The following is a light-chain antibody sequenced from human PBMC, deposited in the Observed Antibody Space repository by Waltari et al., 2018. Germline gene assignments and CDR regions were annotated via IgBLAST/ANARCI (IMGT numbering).Light chain of an antibody. J-gene: IGLJ2*01. Sequence: QSALTQPRSVSGSPGQSVPIPCTGTSSDVGGYNYVSWYQHHPGKAPKFMIYDVSERPSGVPDRFSGSKSGNTASLTISGLQAEDEADYYCCSYAGSYNLVFGGGTKLTVL. CDR3: CSYAGSYNLV. CDR1: SSDVGGYNY. V-gene: IGLV2-11*01. CDR2: DVS.